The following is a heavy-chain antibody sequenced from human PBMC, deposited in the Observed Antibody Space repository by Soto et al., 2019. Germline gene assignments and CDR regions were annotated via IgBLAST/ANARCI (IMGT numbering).Heavy chain of an antibody. CDR3: AKSMAAGFYEDFDY. Sequence: GGSLRLSCAAPGFTFSNYAMYWVRQAPGKGLEWVAVISFDGTTEYYADSVKGRFTISRDNSKKMLYLQMNSLRAEDTAVYYCAKSMAAGFYEDFDYWGQGTLVTVSS. J-gene: IGHJ4*02. CDR1: GFTFSNYA. V-gene: IGHV3-30-3*02. D-gene: IGHD3-9*01. CDR2: ISFDGTTE.